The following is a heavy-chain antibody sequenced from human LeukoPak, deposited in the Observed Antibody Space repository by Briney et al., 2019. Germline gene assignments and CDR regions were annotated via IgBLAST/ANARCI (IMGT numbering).Heavy chain of an antibody. CDR1: GYTFTSYG. J-gene: IGHJ5*02. Sequence: ASVKVSCKASGYTFTSYGISWVRQTPGQGLEWMGWISAYNGNTNYAQKLQGRVTMTTDTSTGTAYMELRSLRSDDTAVYYCARARITIFGVVTSGGWFDPWGQGTLVTVSS. CDR3: ARARITIFGVVTSGGWFDP. CDR2: ISAYNGNT. D-gene: IGHD3-3*01. V-gene: IGHV1-18*01.